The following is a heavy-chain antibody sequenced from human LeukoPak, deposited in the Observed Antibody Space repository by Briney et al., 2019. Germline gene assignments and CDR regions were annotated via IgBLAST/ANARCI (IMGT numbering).Heavy chain of an antibody. Sequence: SETLSLTCTVSGDSISSSDYYWGWIRQPPGKGLEWIGNIYYSGSTYYNPSLKSRLTISVDSSKNQFSLELSSVTAADTAVYYCARRDFSDSSAYYGFWGQGILVTVSS. D-gene: IGHD3-22*01. J-gene: IGHJ4*02. CDR1: GDSISSSDYY. CDR3: ARRDFSDSSAYYGF. CDR2: IYYSGST. V-gene: IGHV4-39*01.